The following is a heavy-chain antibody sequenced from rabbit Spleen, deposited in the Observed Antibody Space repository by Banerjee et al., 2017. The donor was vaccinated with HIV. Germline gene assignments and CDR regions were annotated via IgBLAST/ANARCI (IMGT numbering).Heavy chain of an antibody. CDR1: GFSFSFSYW. CDR3: ARGIVYGFAGDTYPPYGMDL. CDR2: IYGGSSDST. D-gene: IGHD6-1*01. V-gene: IGHV1S45*01. Sequence: QEQLVESGGALVKPGASLTLTCKASGFSFSFSYWICWVRQAPGKGLEWIACIYGGSSDSTYYASWAKGRFTISKTSSTTVTLQMTSLTAADTATYFCARGIVYGFAGDTYPPYGMDLWGQGTLVTVS. J-gene: IGHJ6*01.